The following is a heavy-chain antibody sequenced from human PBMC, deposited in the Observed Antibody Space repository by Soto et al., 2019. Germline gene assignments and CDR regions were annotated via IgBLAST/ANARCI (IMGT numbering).Heavy chain of an antibody. D-gene: IGHD2-2*01. CDR2: IYYSGIT. CDR1: GGSVSSGSYY. Sequence: SETLSLTCTVSGGSVSSGSYYWSWIRQPPGKGLGWIGYIYYSGITNYNPSLKSRVTISVDTSKNHFSLTLTSVTAADTAVYYCPKEGTTSPYNWFDPWGQGTLVTVSS. J-gene: IGHJ5*02. V-gene: IGHV4-61*03. CDR3: PKEGTTSPYNWFDP.